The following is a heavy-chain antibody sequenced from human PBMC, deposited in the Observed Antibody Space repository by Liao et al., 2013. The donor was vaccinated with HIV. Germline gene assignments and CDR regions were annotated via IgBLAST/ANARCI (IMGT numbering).Heavy chain of an antibody. Sequence: QVQLQESGPGLVKPSQTLSLTCTVSGGSISSGSYYWSWIRQPAGKGLEWIGRIYTSGSTNYNPSLKSRVTMSVDTSKNQFSLKLSSVTAADTAVYYCARDRGDYSSSESWFDPWGQGNPGHRLL. CDR3: ARDRGDYSSSESWFDP. CDR1: GGSISSGSYY. V-gene: IGHV4-61*02. D-gene: IGHD6-6*01. J-gene: IGHJ5*02. CDR2: IYTSGST.